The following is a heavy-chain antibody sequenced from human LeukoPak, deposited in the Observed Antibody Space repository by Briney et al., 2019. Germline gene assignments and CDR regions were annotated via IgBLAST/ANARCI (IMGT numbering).Heavy chain of an antibody. Sequence: ASVKVSCKASGGTFSSYAISWVRQAPGQGLEWMGGTIPIFGTANYAQKFQGRVTITADESTSTAYMELSSLRSEDTAVYYCAREYLSPPSSGSYFPFDYWGQGTLVTVSS. CDR2: TIPIFGTA. V-gene: IGHV1-69*01. CDR3: AREYLSPPSSGSYFPFDY. D-gene: IGHD1-26*01. CDR1: GGTFSSYA. J-gene: IGHJ4*02.